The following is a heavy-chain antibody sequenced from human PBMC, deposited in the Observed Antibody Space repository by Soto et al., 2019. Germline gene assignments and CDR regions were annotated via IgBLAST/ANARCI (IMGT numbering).Heavy chain of an antibody. D-gene: IGHD2-21*01. J-gene: IGHJ6*02. CDR2: IYYSGTT. Sequence: QVQLQESGPGLVKPSQTLSLTCTVSGGSISSGGYYWNWISQHPGKGLEWIGYIYYSGTTYYNPSPKSRVTRSVDTSKNHLSLKLSSVTAAVTAVYYCAASCVGCGGFNYYGMDVWGQGTTVTVSS. CDR1: GGSISSGGYY. CDR3: AASCVGCGGFNYYGMDV. V-gene: IGHV4-31*03.